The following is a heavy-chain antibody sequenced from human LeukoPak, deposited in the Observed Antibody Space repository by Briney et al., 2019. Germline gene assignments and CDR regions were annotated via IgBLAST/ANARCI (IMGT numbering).Heavy chain of an antibody. D-gene: IGHD3-3*01. CDR1: GFTFSSYG. J-gene: IGHJ6*03. V-gene: IGHV3-23*01. CDR3: AKTPLRFLEWLSPHYYYYIDV. CDR2: ISGSGGST. Sequence: GGSLRLSCAASGFTFSSYGMSWVRQAPGKGLEWVSAISGSGGSTYYADSVKGRFTISRDNSKNTLYLQMNSLRAEDTAVYYCAKTPLRFLEWLSPHYYYYIDVWGKGTTVTVSS.